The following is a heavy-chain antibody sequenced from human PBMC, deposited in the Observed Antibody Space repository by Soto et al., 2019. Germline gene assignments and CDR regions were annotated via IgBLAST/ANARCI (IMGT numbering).Heavy chain of an antibody. CDR3: ARAPVDCSDGSCYSEDAFDI. CDR2: IIPIFGTA. CDR1: GGTFSSYA. Sequence: SVKVSCQASGGTFSSYAISWVRQAPGQGLEWMGGIIPIFGTANYAQKFQGRVTITADESTSTAYMELSSLRSEDTAVYYCARAPVDCSDGSCYSEDAFDIWGQGTMVTVSS. D-gene: IGHD2-15*01. V-gene: IGHV1-69*01. J-gene: IGHJ3*02.